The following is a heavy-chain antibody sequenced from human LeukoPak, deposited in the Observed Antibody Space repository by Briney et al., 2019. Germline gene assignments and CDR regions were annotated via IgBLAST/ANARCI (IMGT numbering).Heavy chain of an antibody. CDR2: ITGSGHTT. Sequence: GGSLRLSCEASGFTFGSYAMYWVRQAPGKGLEWVSGITGSGHTTYYADAVRGRFTFSRDNSKNTLFLQMNSLRAEDTAVYYCAKARTLTTLLGSWGQGTLVTVSS. D-gene: IGHD4-17*01. CDR3: AKARTLTTLLGS. CDR1: GFTFGSYA. V-gene: IGHV3-23*01. J-gene: IGHJ5*02.